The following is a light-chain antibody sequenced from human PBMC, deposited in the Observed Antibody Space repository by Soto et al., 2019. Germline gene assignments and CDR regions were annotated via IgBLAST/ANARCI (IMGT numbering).Light chain of an antibody. V-gene: IGKV1-39*01. CDR3: QKYNSAPWT. CDR2: AAS. Sequence: DIQMTQSPSSLSASVGDRVTITCRASQSISSYLNWDQQKPGKAPKLLIYAASSLQSGVPSRFSGSGSGTDFTLTISSLQPEDVATYYCQKYNSAPWTFGQGTKVDIK. CDR1: QSISSY. J-gene: IGKJ1*01.